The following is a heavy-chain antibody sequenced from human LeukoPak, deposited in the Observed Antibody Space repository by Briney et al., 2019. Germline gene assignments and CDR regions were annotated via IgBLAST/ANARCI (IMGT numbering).Heavy chain of an antibody. V-gene: IGHV3-23*01. D-gene: IGHD6-19*01. Sequence: GGSLRLSCAASGFTFSSYAMSWVRQAPGKGLEWVSAISGVADRTYYADSVKGRFTISRDNSKNTLSLQMNSLRAEDAAIYYCAKDLGSSGWYIDYWGQGTLVTVSS. CDR1: GFTFSSYA. J-gene: IGHJ4*02. CDR2: ISGVADRT. CDR3: AKDLGSSGWYIDY.